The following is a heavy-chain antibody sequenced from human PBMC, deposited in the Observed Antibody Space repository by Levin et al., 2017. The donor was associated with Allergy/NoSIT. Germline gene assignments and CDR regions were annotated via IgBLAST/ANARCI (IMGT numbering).Heavy chain of an antibody. V-gene: IGHV3-66*04. J-gene: IGHJ4*02. CDR1: GLTVSSNY. D-gene: IGHD6-13*01. CDR2: IYTGGNT. Sequence: GESLKISCAASGLTVSSNYMTWVRQAPGRGLELVSAIYTGGNTFNADSVKGRFTISRDNSKNTLYLQMNSLRVEDTAVYYCARRPGAAAGPLDYWGQGTLVTVSS. CDR3: ARRPGAAAGPLDY.